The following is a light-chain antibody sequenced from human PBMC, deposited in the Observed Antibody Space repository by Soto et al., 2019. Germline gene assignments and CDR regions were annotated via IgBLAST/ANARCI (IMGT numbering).Light chain of an antibody. CDR2: ENN. V-gene: IGLV1-51*02. Sequence: QSVLTQPPSVSAAPGQKVTISCSGSSSNIGNNYVSWYQQLPGTAPKLLIYENNKRPSGIPDRFSGSKSGTLATLGITGLQDGDEADYYCGTWDSSLSVGVFGGGTQLTVL. CDR1: SSNIGNNY. J-gene: IGLJ3*02. CDR3: GTWDSSLSVGV.